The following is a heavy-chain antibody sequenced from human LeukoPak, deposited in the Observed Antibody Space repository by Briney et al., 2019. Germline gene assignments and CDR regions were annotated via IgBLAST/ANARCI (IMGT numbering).Heavy chain of an antibody. CDR3: ARGIKRKTYYYDSSGSGSRFDP. D-gene: IGHD3-22*01. J-gene: IGHJ5*02. CDR2: INHSGST. Sequence: SETLSLTCTVSGGSISSYYWSWIRQPPGKGLEWIGEINHSGSTNYNPSLKSRVTISVDTSKNQFSLKLSSVTAADTAVYYCARGIKRKTYYYDSSGSGSRFDPWGQGTLVTVSS. V-gene: IGHV4-34*01. CDR1: GGSISSYY.